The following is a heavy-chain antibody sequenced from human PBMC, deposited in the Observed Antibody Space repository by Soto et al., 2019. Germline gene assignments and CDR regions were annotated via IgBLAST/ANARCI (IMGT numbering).Heavy chain of an antibody. CDR3: AKDQAAGGTISRYFQD. CDR1: GFTFSSYA. J-gene: IGHJ1*01. D-gene: IGHD6-13*01. Sequence: EVQLLESGGGLVQPEGSLRLSCEASGFTFSSYAMSWVRQAPGKGLEWVSGISGGGGTTYYADSVKGRFTIPRDNSKNTLYLQVNSLRAEGTAVYYCAKDQAAGGTISRYFQDWGQGTLVTVSS. CDR2: ISGGGGTT. V-gene: IGHV3-23*01.